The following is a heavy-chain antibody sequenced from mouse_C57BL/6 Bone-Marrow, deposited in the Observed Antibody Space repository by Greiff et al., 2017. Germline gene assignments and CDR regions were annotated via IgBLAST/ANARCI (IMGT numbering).Heavy chain of an antibody. CDR1: GFTFSDYY. CDR3: ARPYYDYNYAMDY. V-gene: IGHV5-12*01. D-gene: IGHD2-4*01. CDR2: ISNGGGST. Sequence: EVKLMESGGGLVQPGGSLKLSCAASGFTFSDYYMYWVRQTPEKRLEWVAYISNGGGSTYYPDTVKGRFTISRDNAKNTLYLQMSRLKSEDTAMYYCARPYYDYNYAMDYWGQGTSVTVSS. J-gene: IGHJ4*01.